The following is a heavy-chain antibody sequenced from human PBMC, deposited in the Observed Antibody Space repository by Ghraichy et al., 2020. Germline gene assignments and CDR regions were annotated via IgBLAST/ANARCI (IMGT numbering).Heavy chain of an antibody. Sequence: SETRSLTCAVYGGSFSGYYWSWIRQPPGKGLEWIGEINHSGSTNYNPSLKSRVTISVDTSKNQFSLKLSSWTAADPAVDYRARGRGYSYGRRDYYYYGMDVWGQGTTVTVSS. CDR2: INHSGST. CDR1: GGSFSGYY. J-gene: IGHJ6*02. D-gene: IGHD5-18*01. V-gene: IGHV4-34*01. CDR3: ARGRGYSYGRRDYYYYGMDV.